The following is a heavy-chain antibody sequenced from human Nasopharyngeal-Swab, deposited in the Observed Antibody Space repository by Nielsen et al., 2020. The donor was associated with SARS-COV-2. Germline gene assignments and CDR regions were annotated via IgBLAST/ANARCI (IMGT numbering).Heavy chain of an antibody. CDR3: ARPLAYCGGDCYRGDAFDI. V-gene: IGHV1-2*02. CDR1: GYTFTGYY. J-gene: IGHJ3*02. Sequence: ASVKVSCKASGYTFTGYYMHWVRQAPGQGLEWMGWINPNSGGTNYAQKFQGRVTMTRDTSISTAYMELSRLRSDDTAVYYCARPLAYCGGDCYRGDAFDIWGQGTMVTVSS. CDR2: INPNSGGT. D-gene: IGHD2-21*02.